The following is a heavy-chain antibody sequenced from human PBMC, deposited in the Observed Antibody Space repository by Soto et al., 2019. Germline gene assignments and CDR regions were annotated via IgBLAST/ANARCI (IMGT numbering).Heavy chain of an antibody. J-gene: IGHJ5*01. V-gene: IGHV1-18*01. CDR1: GYTFTIYG. CDR3: AIDRSQSSPSCWLDS. Sequence: GASVKVSCKASGYTFTIYGISWVLQAPGQGLEWMGWISAYNGNTNYAQKLQGRVTMTTDTSTSTAYMELRSLRSEDTAMYYCAIDRSQSSPSCWLDSWGQGTQDTVAS. CDR2: ISAYNGNT. D-gene: IGHD2-2*01.